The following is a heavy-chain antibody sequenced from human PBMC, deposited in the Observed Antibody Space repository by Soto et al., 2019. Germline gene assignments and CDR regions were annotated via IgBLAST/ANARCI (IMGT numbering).Heavy chain of an antibody. CDR2: FDPEDGET. D-gene: IGHD6-6*01. Sequence: GASVKVSCKVSGYTLTELSMHWVRQAPGKGLEWMGGFDPEDGETIYAQKFQGRVTMTEDTSTDTAYMELSSLRSEYTAVYYCAPEKGWAARLRRGSYGMDVWGQGTTVTVSS. CDR3: APEKGWAARLRRGSYGMDV. V-gene: IGHV1-24*01. CDR1: GYTLTELS. J-gene: IGHJ6*02.